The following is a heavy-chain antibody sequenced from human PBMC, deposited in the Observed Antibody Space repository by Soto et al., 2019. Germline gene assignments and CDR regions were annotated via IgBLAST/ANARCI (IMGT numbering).Heavy chain of an antibody. V-gene: IGHV1-2*04. CDR3: ARDNGAGYRSSWYDF. Sequence: ASLNLSCKASGYTFTCYYIHWVRQAPGQGLEWMGWVNPNSGGTNYAQKFQGWVTMTRDTSISTAYMELSRLRSDDTAVYYCARDNGAGYRSSWYDFWGQGTLVTVSS. J-gene: IGHJ5*01. CDR2: VNPNSGGT. CDR1: GYTFTCYY. D-gene: IGHD6-13*01.